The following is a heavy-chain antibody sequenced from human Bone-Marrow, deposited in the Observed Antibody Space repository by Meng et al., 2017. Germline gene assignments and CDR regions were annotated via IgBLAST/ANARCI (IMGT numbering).Heavy chain of an antibody. D-gene: IGHD6-13*01. CDR1: GGSISSSNW. V-gene: IGHV4-4*02. CDR2: IYHSGNT. Sequence: QLQLQESGPGLVKPSGTLSLTCAVSGGSISSSNWWSWVRQPPGKGLEWIGEIYHSGNTNYNPSLKSRVAMSVDKSKNQFSLRLSSVTAAYTAVYYCARARSSSWSFDYWGQGTLVTVSS. J-gene: IGHJ4*02. CDR3: ARARSSSWSFDY.